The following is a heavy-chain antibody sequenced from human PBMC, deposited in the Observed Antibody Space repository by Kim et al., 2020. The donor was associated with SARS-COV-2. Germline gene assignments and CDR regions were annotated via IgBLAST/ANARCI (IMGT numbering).Heavy chain of an antibody. D-gene: IGHD3-16*01. CDR2: ISGSGGST. V-gene: IGHV3-23*01. Sequence: GGSLRLSCAASGFTFSSYAMSWVRQAPGKGLEWVSAISGSGGSTYYADSVKGRFTISRDNSKNTLYLQMNSLRAEDTAVYYCAKEHYDYVWGSYGAFDIWGQGTMVTVSS. CDR1: GFTFSSYA. J-gene: IGHJ3*02. CDR3: AKEHYDYVWGSYGAFDI.